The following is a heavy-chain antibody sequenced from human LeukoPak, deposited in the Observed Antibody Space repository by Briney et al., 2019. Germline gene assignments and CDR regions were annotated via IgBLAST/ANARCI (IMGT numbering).Heavy chain of an antibody. D-gene: IGHD3-3*01. V-gene: IGHV4-59*01. CDR3: ARGLRFLEWSHDAFDI. CDR2: IYYTGRT. J-gene: IGHJ3*02. Sequence: SETLSLTCTVSGGAISNYYWSWIRQPPGKGLEWIGYIYYTGRTNFHPSLKSRVTMSVDTSNQFSLKLRSATAADTALYYCARGLRFLEWSHDAFDIWGQGTTVTVSP. CDR1: GGAISNYY.